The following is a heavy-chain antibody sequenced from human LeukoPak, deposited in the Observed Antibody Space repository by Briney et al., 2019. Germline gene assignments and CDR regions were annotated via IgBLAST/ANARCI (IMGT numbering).Heavy chain of an antibody. CDR3: AKAGCYSFGACNWFDP. Sequence: GGSLRLSCAASGFTFSSYAMSWVRQAPGKGLEWVSAISGSGDSTYYADSVKGRFTISRDNSKNTLYLQMNSLRAEDTAVYYCAKAGCYSFGACNWFDPWGQGTLVTVSS. D-gene: IGHD2-15*01. V-gene: IGHV3-23*01. CDR1: GFTFSSYA. J-gene: IGHJ5*02. CDR2: ISGSGDST.